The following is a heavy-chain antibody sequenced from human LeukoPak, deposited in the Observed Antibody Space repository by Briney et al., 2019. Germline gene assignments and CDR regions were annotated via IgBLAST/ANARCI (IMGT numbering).Heavy chain of an antibody. Sequence: GGSLRLSCAASGFTFSSYAMNWVRQAPGKGLEWVSAISSGSSTYYADSVKGRFTISRDNSKNTLYLQMNSLRAEDTAVYYCAKDRGQLVPKDNWFDPWGQGTQVTVSS. J-gene: IGHJ5*02. CDR2: ISSGSST. D-gene: IGHD6-6*01. V-gene: IGHV3-23*01. CDR1: GFTFSSYA. CDR3: AKDRGQLVPKDNWFDP.